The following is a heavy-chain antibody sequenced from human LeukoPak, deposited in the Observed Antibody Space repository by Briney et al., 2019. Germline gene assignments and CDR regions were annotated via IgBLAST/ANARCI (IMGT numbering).Heavy chain of an antibody. CDR1: GGSISSYY. J-gene: IGHJ4*02. Sequence: SETLSLTCTVAGGSISSYYWSWIRQPPGKGLEWIGYIYYSGSTNYNPSLKSRVTISVDTSKNQFSLKLSSVTAADTAVYYCARDAYSSSSDDYWGQGTLVTVSS. CDR2: IYYSGST. D-gene: IGHD6-6*01. CDR3: ARDAYSSSSDDY. V-gene: IGHV4-59*01.